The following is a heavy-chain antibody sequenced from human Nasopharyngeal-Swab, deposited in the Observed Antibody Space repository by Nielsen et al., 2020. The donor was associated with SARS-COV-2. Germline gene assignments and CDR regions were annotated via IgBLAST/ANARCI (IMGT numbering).Heavy chain of an antibody. CDR2: IIPIFGTA. CDR1: GGTFSSYA. Sequence: SVKVSCKASGGTFSSYAISWVRQAPGQGLEWMGGIIPIFGTANYAQKFQGRVTITADESTSTAYMELSSLRSEDTAVYYSARLGGYYYYGMDVWGQGTTVTVSS. J-gene: IGHJ6*02. CDR3: ARLGGYYYYGMDV. D-gene: IGHD3-16*01. V-gene: IGHV1-69*13.